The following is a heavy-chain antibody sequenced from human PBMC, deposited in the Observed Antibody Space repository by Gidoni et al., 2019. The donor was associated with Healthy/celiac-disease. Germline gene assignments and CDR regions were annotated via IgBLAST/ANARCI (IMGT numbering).Heavy chain of an antibody. CDR3: ARVFFPHGYWYFDL. CDR2: IIPIFGTA. J-gene: IGHJ2*01. D-gene: IGHD3-3*01. CDR1: GGPFRSYA. Sequence: QVQLVQSGAEVKKPGSSVKVSCKASGGPFRSYAISWVRQAPGQGLEWMGGIIPIFGTANYAQKFQGRVTITADKSTSTAYMELSSLRSEDTAVYYCARVFFPHGYWYFDLWGRGTLVTVSS. V-gene: IGHV1-69*06.